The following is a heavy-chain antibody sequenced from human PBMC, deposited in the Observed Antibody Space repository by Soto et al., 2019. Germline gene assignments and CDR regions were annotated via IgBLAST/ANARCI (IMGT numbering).Heavy chain of an antibody. CDR3: ARDGAWNYWDY. Sequence: VGSLRLSCAASGFTVSSNYMSWVRQAPGKGLEWVSVIYSGGSTYYADSVKGRFTISRDNSKNTLYLQMNSLRAEDTAVYYCARDGAWNYWDYWGQGTLVTVSS. J-gene: IGHJ4*02. CDR2: IYSGGST. D-gene: IGHD2-15*01. CDR1: GFTVSSNY. V-gene: IGHV3-53*01.